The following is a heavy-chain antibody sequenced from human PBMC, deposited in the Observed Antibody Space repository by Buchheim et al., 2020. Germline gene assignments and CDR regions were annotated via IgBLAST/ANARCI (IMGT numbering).Heavy chain of an antibody. CDR3: VRGSGYCTNTRCYLFDY. Sequence: EVQLVQSGAEVKKPGESLKISCSGSGYTFTEYWIGWVRQMPGKGLEWMGMIFPRDSDMRWSPSFQGQVTISAAKSVSSASLQWSSLKASDSAMYYCVRGSGYCTNTRCYLFDYWGQGTL. J-gene: IGHJ4*02. CDR2: IFPRDSDM. V-gene: IGHV5-51*01. CDR1: GYTFTEYW. D-gene: IGHD2-2*01.